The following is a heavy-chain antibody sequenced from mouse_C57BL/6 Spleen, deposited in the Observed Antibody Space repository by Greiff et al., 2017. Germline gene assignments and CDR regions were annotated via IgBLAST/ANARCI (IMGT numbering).Heavy chain of an antibody. D-gene: IGHD2-3*01. J-gene: IGHJ2*01. CDR1: GFTFSDYY. CDR2: INYDGSST. CDR3: ARAYDGYFDY. Sequence: EVMLVESEGGLVQPGSSMKLSCTASGFTFSDYYMAWVRQVPEKGLEWVANINYDGSSTYYLDSLKSRFIISRDNAKNILYLQMSSLKSEDTATYHCARAYDGYFDYWGQGTTLTVSS. V-gene: IGHV5-16*01.